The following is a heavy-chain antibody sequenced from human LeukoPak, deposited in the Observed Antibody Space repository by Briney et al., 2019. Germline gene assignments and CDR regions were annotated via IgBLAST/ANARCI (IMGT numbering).Heavy chain of an antibody. D-gene: IGHD1-1*01. Sequence: GGSLRLSCAASGFTFSSYSMNWVRQAPGKGLEGVSYISSNSGTIYYADSVKGRFTISRDNAKNSLYLQMNSLRAEDTAVYYCARGPGGNFDYWGQGTLVTVSS. J-gene: IGHJ4*02. CDR2: ISSNSGTI. V-gene: IGHV3-48*04. CDR1: GFTFSSYS. CDR3: ARGPGGNFDY.